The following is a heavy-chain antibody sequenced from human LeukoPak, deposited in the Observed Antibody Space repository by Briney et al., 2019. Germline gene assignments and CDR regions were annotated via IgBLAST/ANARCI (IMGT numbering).Heavy chain of an antibody. D-gene: IGHD5-24*01. V-gene: IGHV4-39*07. Sequence: SETLSLTCTVSGGSISSYFWGWIRQPPGKGLEWIGSIYYSGSTRYNPSLKSRVTMSVDTSKNQFSLKLRSVTAADTAVYFCASRPEGWLPYYFDYWVQGTLVTVSS. CDR3: ASRPEGWLPYYFDY. CDR1: GGSISSYF. J-gene: IGHJ4*02. CDR2: IYYSGST.